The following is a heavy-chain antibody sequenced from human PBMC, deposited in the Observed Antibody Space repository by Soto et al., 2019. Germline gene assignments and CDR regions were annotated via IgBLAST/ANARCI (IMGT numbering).Heavy chain of an antibody. V-gene: IGHV3-30*18. CDR1: GFRLSSYA. J-gene: IGHJ4*02. CDR2: MSYDESKK. CDR3: AKDRRDGDFMHILVVDF. Sequence: QVRLVESGGGVVQPGGSLRLSCATSGFRLSSYAMHWVRQAPGKGLEWVALMSYDESKKYYADSVKGRFTISRDTSKSTLVLEMNNLRVEDTAVYYCAKDRRDGDFMHILVVDFWGQGALVTVSS. D-gene: IGHD2-15*01.